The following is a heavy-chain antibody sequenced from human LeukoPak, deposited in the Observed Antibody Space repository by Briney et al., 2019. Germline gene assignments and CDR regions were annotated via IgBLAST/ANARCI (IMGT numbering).Heavy chain of an antibody. D-gene: IGHD4-23*01. CDR2: IYYSGST. CDR3: ASRVKGSGGNSD. CDR1: SDSISSSY. Sequence: SETLSLTCTVSSDSISSSYWSWIRQPPGKGLEWIGYIYYSGSTNYNPSLKSRVTISVDKSKNQFSLKVSSVTAADTAVYYCASRVKGSGGNSDWGQGTLVTVSS. J-gene: IGHJ4*02. V-gene: IGHV4-59*12.